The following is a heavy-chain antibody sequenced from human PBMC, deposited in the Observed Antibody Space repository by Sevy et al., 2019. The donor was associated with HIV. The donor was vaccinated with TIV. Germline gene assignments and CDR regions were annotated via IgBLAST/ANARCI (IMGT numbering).Heavy chain of an antibody. CDR2: LSFGCGKI. D-gene: IGHD2-8*01. CDR1: GFTFNIYS. Sequence: GGCLRLYCAASGFTFNIYSMSWVRQTPGKGLECVATLSFGCGKINHADSVKGRFTMSRDDSKNAVYLQMNNLRVEDTAIYYCAREGCTKPHDYWGQGTLVTVSS. CDR3: AREGCTKPHDY. J-gene: IGHJ4*02. V-gene: IGHV3-23*01.